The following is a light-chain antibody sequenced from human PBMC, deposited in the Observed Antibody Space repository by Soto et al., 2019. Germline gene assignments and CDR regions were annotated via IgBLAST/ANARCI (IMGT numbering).Light chain of an antibody. J-gene: IGKJ4*01. Sequence: EIVLTQSPATLSVSPGERVTLSCRASQSVTSNLAWYQQKPGQAPRLLIYDASSRATGIPARFSGSGSGTEFTLTISSLQSEDFDVYYCQHYNNWPFTFGGGTKVEIK. CDR1: QSVTSN. V-gene: IGKV3-15*01. CDR2: DAS. CDR3: QHYNNWPFT.